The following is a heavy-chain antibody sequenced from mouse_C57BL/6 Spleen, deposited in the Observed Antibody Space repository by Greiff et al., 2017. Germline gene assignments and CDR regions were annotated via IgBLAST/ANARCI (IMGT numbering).Heavy chain of an antibody. CDR3: TTITTGFDY. D-gene: IGHD1-1*01. Sequence: VQLQQSGAELVRPGASVKLSCTASGFNINDDYMHWVKQRPEQGLEWIGWIDPENGDTEYASKFQGKATITADTSSNTAYLQLSSLTSEDTAVYYCTTITTGFDYWGQGTTLTVSS. V-gene: IGHV14-4*01. CDR1: GFNINDDY. CDR2: IDPENGDT. J-gene: IGHJ2*01.